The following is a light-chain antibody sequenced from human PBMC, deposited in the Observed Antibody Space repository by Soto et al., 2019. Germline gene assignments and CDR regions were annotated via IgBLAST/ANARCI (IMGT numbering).Light chain of an antibody. J-gene: IGKJ4*01. CDR3: QQYASSPLT. CDR2: DAS. V-gene: IGKV3-20*01. Sequence: EIELTQSPGTLSLSPGESATLSCRASQSVSSSYLAWYQQKPGQAPRLLIYDASSRATGIPDRFSGSGSGTAFTLTISRLQPEDFAVYYCQQYASSPLTFGGGTKVEL. CDR1: QSVSSSY.